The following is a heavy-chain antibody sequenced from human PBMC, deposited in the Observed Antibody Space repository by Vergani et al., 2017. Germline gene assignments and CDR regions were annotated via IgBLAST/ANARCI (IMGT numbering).Heavy chain of an antibody. J-gene: IGHJ4*02. D-gene: IGHD2-21*01. CDR1: GYTFTSYG. V-gene: IGHV1-18*01. CDR3: ASLAYCGGDCYYSDY. CDR2: ISAYNGNT. Sequence: QVQLVQSGAEVKKPGASVKVSCKASGYTFTSYGISWVRQAPGQGLEWMGWISAYNGNTNYAQKFQGRVTITADESTSTAYMELSSLRSEDTAVYYCASLAYCGGDCYYSDYWGQGTLVTVSS.